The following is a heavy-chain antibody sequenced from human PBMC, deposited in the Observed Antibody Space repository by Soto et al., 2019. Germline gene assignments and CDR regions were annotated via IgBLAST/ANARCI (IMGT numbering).Heavy chain of an antibody. CDR2: INVSGST. V-gene: IGHV4-34*02. D-gene: IGHD5-18*01. J-gene: IGHJ5*02. CDR1: GGSFSDYY. CDR3: ARRPYTYGYIYWFDP. Sequence: QVQLQQWGAGVLKPSETLSLTCAVYGGSFSDYYWTWIRRPPGKGLEWIGEINVSGSTNYNPSLKSRVTLSVDTSKKQFSLRLNSVTAADTAVYYCARRPYTYGYIYWFDPWGQGTLVTVSS.